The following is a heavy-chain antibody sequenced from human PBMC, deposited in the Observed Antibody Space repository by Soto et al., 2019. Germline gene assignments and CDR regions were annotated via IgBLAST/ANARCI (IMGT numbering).Heavy chain of an antibody. CDR3: ARDPGWDDYSNSRQIQHFDY. CDR1: GGTFSSYA. D-gene: IGHD4-4*01. J-gene: IGHJ4*02. CDR2: IIPIFGTA. V-gene: IGHV1-69*01. Sequence: QVQLVQSGAEVKKPGSSVKVSCKASGGTFSSYAISWVRQAPGQGLEWMGGIIPIFGTANYAQKFQGRVTITADESTSTAYMELSSLRSEDTAVYYCARDPGWDDYSNSRQIQHFDYWGQGTLVTVSS.